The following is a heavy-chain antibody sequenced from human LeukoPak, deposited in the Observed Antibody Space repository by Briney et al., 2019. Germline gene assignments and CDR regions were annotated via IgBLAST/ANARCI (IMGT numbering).Heavy chain of an antibody. CDR2: IFHTGDS. CDR1: GVSTSDSY. D-gene: IGHD3-10*01. Sequence: PSETLSLTCTVSGVSTSDSYWSWIRQPPGKGLEWIGYIFHTGDSHHNPSFRSRVSISLDTSKDQISLRLTSVTAADTAVYYCAGHRFASPLDSWGQGTLVTASS. CDR3: AGHRFASPLDS. V-gene: IGHV4-59*08. J-gene: IGHJ4*02.